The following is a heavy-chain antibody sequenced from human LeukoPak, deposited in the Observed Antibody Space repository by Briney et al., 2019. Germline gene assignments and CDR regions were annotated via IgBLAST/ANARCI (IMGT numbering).Heavy chain of an antibody. CDR3: ARVFVGTSQPSYCGSGSWRERMWLTLDY. D-gene: IGHD2-15*01. CDR2: IYYSGST. Sequence: PSETLSLTCTVSGGSISSSSYYWGWIRQPPGKGLEWIGSIYYSGSTYYNPSLKSRVTISVDTSKNQFSLKLSSVTAADTAVFFCARVFVGTSQPSYCGSGSWRERMWLTLDYWGQGTLVTVSS. V-gene: IGHV4-39*07. J-gene: IGHJ4*02. CDR1: GGSISSSSYY.